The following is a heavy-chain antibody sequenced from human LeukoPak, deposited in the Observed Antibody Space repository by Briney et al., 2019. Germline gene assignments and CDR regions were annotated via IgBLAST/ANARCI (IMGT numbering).Heavy chain of an antibody. CDR3: ARLTALAGHRGAFDI. D-gene: IGHD6-19*01. Sequence: SETLSLTCNVSGGPIGGHTFYWDWIRQPPGKGLGWIATIYYNGNTFYNPSLKSRVAISIDMSKSQFSLHLSSVTAADTAIYYCARLTALAGHRGAFDIWGPGTMVTVSS. V-gene: IGHV4-39*01. J-gene: IGHJ3*02. CDR2: IYYNGNT. CDR1: GGPIGGHTFY.